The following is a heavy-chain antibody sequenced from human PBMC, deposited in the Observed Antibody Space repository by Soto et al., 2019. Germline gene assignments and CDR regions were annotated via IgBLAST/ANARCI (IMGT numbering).Heavy chain of an antibody. D-gene: IGHD3-10*01. CDR1: GSSINSYW. J-gene: IGHJ4*02. V-gene: IGHV4-4*07. CDR3: ARDIGSFAYGEGY. CDR2: VYSSGTT. Sequence: PSETLSLTCRFSGSSINSYWWSWIRQPAGKGLEWIGRVYSSGTTDYNPSLNSRATMSVETSKNQFPLKLSSVTAADTAVYYCARDIGSFAYGEGYWGQGIQVTVSS.